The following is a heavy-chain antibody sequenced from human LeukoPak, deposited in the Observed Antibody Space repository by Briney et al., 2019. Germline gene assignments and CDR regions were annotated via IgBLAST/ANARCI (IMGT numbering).Heavy chain of an antibody. V-gene: IGHV4-30-2*01. CDR1: GGSISSGGYS. CDR3: ARVIVVVPAAKAAGRGAFRWLDP. D-gene: IGHD2-2*01. Sequence: SETLSLTCAVSGGSISSGGYSWSWIRQPPGKGLEWIGYIYHSWSTYYNPSLKSRVTISVDRSKNQFSLKLSSVTAADTAVYYCARVIVVVPAAKAAGRGAFRWLDPWGQGTLVTVSS. J-gene: IGHJ5*02. CDR2: IYHSWST.